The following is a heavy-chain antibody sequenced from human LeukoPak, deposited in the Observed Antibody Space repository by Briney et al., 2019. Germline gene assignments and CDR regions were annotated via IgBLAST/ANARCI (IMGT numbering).Heavy chain of an antibody. D-gene: IGHD5-24*01. V-gene: IGHV3-20*04. CDR2: INWNGGST. J-gene: IGHJ4*02. CDR3: AKRDGYNSGPFDY. Sequence: GGSLRLSCGVSGFTFDDYGMSWVRQAPGKGLAWVSGINWNGGSTGYADSVKGRLSISRDNSKNTLYLQMNSLRTEDTAVYYCAKRDGYNSGPFDYWGQGTLVTVSS. CDR1: GFTFDDYG.